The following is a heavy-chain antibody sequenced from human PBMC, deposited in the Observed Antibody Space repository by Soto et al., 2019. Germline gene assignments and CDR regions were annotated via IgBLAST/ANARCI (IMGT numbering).Heavy chain of an antibody. D-gene: IGHD2-8*01. CDR1: GGAISFYN. Sequence: PSETLSLTCTVSGGAISFYNWNWIRQSPGKGLEWIGYSYSSGSTNYNPSLKSRVTISVDTPKNQFSLQLTYVTAADTAVYYCARGDSTTNGDYFDSWGQRTMVTVSS. V-gene: IGHV4-59*01. CDR3: ARGDSTTNGDYFDS. J-gene: IGHJ3*02. CDR2: SYSSGST.